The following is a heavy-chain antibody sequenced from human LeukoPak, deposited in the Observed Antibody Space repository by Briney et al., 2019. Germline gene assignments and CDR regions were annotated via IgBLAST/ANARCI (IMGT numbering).Heavy chain of an antibody. V-gene: IGHV4-4*02. D-gene: IGHD2-2*01. Sequence: PSETLSLTCAVSGGSISSSNWWSWVRQPPGKGLEWIGEIYHSGSTNYNPSLKSRVTISVDKSKNQFSLKLSSVTAADTAVYFCARNGCSSGICKTEWGQGTLVTVSS. CDR1: GGSISSSNW. CDR3: ARNGCSSGICKTE. CDR2: IYHSGST. J-gene: IGHJ4*02.